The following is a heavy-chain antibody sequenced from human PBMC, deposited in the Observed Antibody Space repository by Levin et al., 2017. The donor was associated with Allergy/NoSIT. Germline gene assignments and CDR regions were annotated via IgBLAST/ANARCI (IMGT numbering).Heavy chain of an antibody. Sequence: HSQTLSLTCTVSGGSISSYYWSWIRQPAGKGLEWIGRIYTSGSTNYNPSLKSRVTMSVDTSKNQFSLKLSSVTAADTAVYYCARSESRGYYYDRSAPRFDPWGQGTLVTVSS. CDR3: ARSESRGYYYDRSAPRFDP. CDR2: IYTSGST. CDR1: GGSISSYY. V-gene: IGHV4-4*07. D-gene: IGHD3-22*01. J-gene: IGHJ5*02.